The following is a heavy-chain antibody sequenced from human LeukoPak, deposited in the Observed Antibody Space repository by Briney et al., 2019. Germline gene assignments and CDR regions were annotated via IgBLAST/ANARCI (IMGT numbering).Heavy chain of an antibody. CDR3: ARLSAMAHHSFDI. J-gene: IGHJ3*02. V-gene: IGHV4-39*01. D-gene: IGHD2-2*01. CDR1: GGSISRTSIYY. CDR2: VYSTGSTTGST. Sequence: PSETLSLTCTVSGGSISRTSIYYWGWIRHPPGKGLEWIGSVYSTGSTTGSTYYNPSLKSRVTISADTSKNQFSLKLNSVTAADTAVYYCARLSAMAHHSFDIWGQGTMVTVSS.